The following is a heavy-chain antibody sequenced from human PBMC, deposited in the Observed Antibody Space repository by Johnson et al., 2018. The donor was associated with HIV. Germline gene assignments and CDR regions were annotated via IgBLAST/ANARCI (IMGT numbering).Heavy chain of an antibody. Sequence: VQLVESGGGVVQPGRSLRLSCAASGFTFSNYGMHWVRQAPGKGLEWVGRINSKTAGGTTEYAAPVKGRFTISRDDAKNTLYLQMNSLRAEDTAVYYCASGGSRYSGSYLSDAFDIWGQGTMVTVSS. V-gene: IGHV3-15*01. D-gene: IGHD1-26*01. CDR1: GFTFSNYG. CDR2: INSKTAGGTT. J-gene: IGHJ3*02. CDR3: ASGGSRYSGSYLSDAFDI.